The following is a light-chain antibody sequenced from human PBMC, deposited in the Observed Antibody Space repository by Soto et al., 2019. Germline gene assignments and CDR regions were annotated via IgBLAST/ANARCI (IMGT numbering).Light chain of an antibody. CDR1: SSNIGAGYD. V-gene: IGLV1-40*01. J-gene: IGLJ2*01. CDR2: DNT. CDR3: QSYDSSLSVGVV. Sequence: QAVVTQPPSVSGAPGQRVTISCTGSSSNIGAGYDVHWYQQLPGTAPTLLIYDNTNRPSGVPDRFSGSKSGTSASLAITGLQAEDEADYYCQSYDSSLSVGVVFGGGTKLTVL.